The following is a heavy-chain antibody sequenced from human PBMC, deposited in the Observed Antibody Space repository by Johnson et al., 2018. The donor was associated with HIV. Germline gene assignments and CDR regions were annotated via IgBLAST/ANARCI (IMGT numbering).Heavy chain of an antibody. D-gene: IGHD6-13*01. CDR1: GFTFSSYG. Sequence: QVQLVESGGGVVQPGRSLRLSCAASGFTFSSYGMHWVRQAPGKGLEWMAIISFDGSSKYYADSVKGRFTISRDNSNNTLYLQMNSLRAEDTAMYYCARGYSSSSDDAFDIWGQGTLVTVSS. CDR2: ISFDGSSK. CDR3: ARGYSSSSDDAFDI. V-gene: IGHV3-30*19. J-gene: IGHJ3*02.